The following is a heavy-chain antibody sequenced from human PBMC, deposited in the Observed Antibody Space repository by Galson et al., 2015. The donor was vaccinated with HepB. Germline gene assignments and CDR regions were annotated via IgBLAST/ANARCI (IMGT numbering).Heavy chain of an antibody. J-gene: IGHJ4*02. CDR3: ARHKVRGALDY. D-gene: IGHD3-10*01. CDR1: GGSISSYY. CDR2: IYYSGST. V-gene: IGHV4-59*08. Sequence: SETLSLTCTVSGGSISSYYWSWIRQPPGKGLEWIGYIYYSGSTNYNPSLKSRVTISVDTSKNQFSLKLSSVTAADTAVYYCARHKVRGALDYWGQGTLVTVSS.